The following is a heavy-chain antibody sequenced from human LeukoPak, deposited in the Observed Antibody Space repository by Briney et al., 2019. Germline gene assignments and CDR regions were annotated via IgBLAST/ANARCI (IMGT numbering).Heavy chain of an antibody. CDR2: ISGSGDST. CDR1: GFIFSNYA. Sequence: PGGSLRLSCAASGFIFSNYAMSWVRQAPGKGLEWVSAISGSGDSTYDADSVKGRFTISRDNSKNTLYLQMNSLRAEDTAVYYCARDPRGLRGVLYYFDYWGQGTLVTVSS. CDR3: ARDPRGLRGVLYYFDY. D-gene: IGHD3-10*01. J-gene: IGHJ4*02. V-gene: IGHV3-23*01.